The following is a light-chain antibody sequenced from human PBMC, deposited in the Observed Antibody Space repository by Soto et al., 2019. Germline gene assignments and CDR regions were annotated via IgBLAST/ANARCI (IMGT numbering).Light chain of an antibody. CDR1: QDIRSN. CDR2: DVS. Sequence: AIQMTQSPSSLSASVGDRVTITCRASQDIRSNLDWYQQKPGKAPKLLIYDVSNLQSGVPSRFSGSGSGTDFTLTISSLQPEDFATYSCLQDYNYPLTFGGGTRVEI. V-gene: IGKV1-6*01. CDR3: LQDYNYPLT. J-gene: IGKJ4*01.